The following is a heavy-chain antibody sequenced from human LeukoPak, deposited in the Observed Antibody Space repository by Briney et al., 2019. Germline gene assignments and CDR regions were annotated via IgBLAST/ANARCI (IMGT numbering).Heavy chain of an antibody. CDR3: ARDTPWGYFD. D-gene: IGHD3-9*01. CDR2: IYCSGNT. CDR1: GGSIRSDGYY. J-gene: IGHJ4*02. V-gene: IGHV4-31*01. Sequence: PSQTLSLTCTVSGGSIRSDGYYWSWIRQHPGKGLEWIVYIYCSGNTYYNPSHNSLATITVDSTKNQFSLMMSFVTDAATAEYFCARDTPWGYFDWGQGALVTVCS.